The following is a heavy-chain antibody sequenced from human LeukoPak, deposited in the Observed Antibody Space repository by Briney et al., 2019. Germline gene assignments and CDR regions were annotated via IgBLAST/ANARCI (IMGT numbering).Heavy chain of an antibody. CDR1: GGSISSYY. V-gene: IGHV4-4*09. CDR3: ARRNHYFYYMDV. Sequence: PSETLSLTWTVSGGSISSYYWTWIRQSPVKGLEWIGYIFPSGSAFYNPSLESRVTISLDTSENQFSLTLSSVTAADTAVYYCARRNHYFYYMDVWGKGTTVTVSS. CDR2: IFPSGSA. J-gene: IGHJ6*03.